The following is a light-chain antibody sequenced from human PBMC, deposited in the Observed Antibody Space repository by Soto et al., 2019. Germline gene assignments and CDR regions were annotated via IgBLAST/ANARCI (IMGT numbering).Light chain of an antibody. CDR1: QSLLHGNGYNY. V-gene: IGKV2-28*01. CDR3: MQALQTPLYT. Sequence: EIVMTQSPLSLPVTPGEPASISCRSSQSLLHGNGYNYLDWYLQKPGQSPQLVIYLGSNRASGVPDRFSGSGSGTDFTLKISRVEADDVGLYYCMQALQTPLYTFGQGTKLEIK. J-gene: IGKJ2*01. CDR2: LGS.